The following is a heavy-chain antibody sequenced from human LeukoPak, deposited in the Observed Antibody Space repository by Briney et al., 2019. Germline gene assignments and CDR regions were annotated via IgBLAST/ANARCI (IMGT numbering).Heavy chain of an antibody. J-gene: IGHJ6*03. D-gene: IGHD3-3*01. V-gene: IGHV4-59*11. CDR2: IYYSGST. CDR1: GGSISSHY. Sequence: SETLSLTCTVSGGSISSHYWSWIRQPPGKGLEWIGYIYYSGSTNYNPSLKRRSPIPVDPPKTQSPLKRSSVPAADPAVYYCARGGGVFWSVYYEPPRYYMDVWGKGTTVTV. CDR3: ARGGGVFWSVYYEPPRYYMDV.